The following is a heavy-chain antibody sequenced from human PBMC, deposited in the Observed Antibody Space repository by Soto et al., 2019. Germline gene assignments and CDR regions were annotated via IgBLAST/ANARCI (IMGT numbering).Heavy chain of an antibody. CDR1: GFTVSNAW. D-gene: IGHD1-26*01. J-gene: IGHJ6*02. Sequence: GGSLRLSCAASGFTVSNAWMSWVRHAPGKGLEWVGRIKSKTDGGTTDYAAPVKGRFTISRDDSKNTLYLQMNSLKTEDTAVYYCTTGGAWDEYPYYYGMDVWGQGTTVTVSS. V-gene: IGHV3-15*01. CDR3: TTGGAWDEYPYYYGMDV. CDR2: IKSKTDGGTT.